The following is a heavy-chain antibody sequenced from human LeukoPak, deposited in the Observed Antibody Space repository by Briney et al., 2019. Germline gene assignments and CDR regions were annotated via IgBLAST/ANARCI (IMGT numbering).Heavy chain of an antibody. CDR1: GFTFNNAW. CDR3: AKTPASYYYDSSGYIDY. D-gene: IGHD3-22*01. Sequence: PGGSLRLSCAASGFTFNNAWMSWVRLAPGKGLEWVSTIHPSGINTHHADSVKGRFTISRDNSKNTLYLQMNSLRAEDTAVYYCAKTPASYYYDSSGYIDYWGQGTLVTVSS. V-gene: IGHV3-23*05. J-gene: IGHJ4*02. CDR2: IHPSGINT.